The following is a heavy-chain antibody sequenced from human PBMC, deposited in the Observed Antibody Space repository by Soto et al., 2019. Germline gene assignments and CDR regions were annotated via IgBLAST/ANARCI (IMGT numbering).Heavy chain of an antibody. CDR1: GCTFSSYW. V-gene: IGHV3-7*01. D-gene: IGHD4-17*01. J-gene: IGHJ6*02. CDR2: IKQDGSEK. Sequence: XGSLRLSCSAAGCTFSSYWMSWVRQAPGKGLDWVANIKQDGSEKYYVDSVKGRFTISRDNAKNSLYLQMNSLRAEDTAVYYCARAELDDYGDYVIRLSHYYYYGMDVWGQGNTVTVSS. CDR3: ARAELDDYGDYVIRLSHYYYYGMDV.